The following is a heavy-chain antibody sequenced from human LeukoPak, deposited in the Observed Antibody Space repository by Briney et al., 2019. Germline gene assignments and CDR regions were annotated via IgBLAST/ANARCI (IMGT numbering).Heavy chain of an antibody. D-gene: IGHD3-22*01. Sequence: SETLSLTCTVSGYSISSGYYWGWIRPPPGKGLEWIGSIYHSGSTYYNPSLKSRVTISVDTPKNQFSLKLSSVTAADTAVYYCARATSYDSSGYYYDNWGQGTLVTVSS. V-gene: IGHV4-38-2*02. J-gene: IGHJ4*02. CDR3: ARATSYDSSGYYYDN. CDR2: IYHSGST. CDR1: GYSISSGYY.